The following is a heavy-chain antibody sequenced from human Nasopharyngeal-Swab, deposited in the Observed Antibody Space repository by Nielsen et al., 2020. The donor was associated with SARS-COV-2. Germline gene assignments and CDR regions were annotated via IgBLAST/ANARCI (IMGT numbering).Heavy chain of an antibody. CDR3: ARDRAQGWFGEGSDY. V-gene: IGHV3-48*03. CDR1: GFTFSSYE. Sequence: GESLKISCAASGFTFSSYEMNWVRQAPGKGLEWVSYISSSGSTIYYADSVKGRFTISRDNAKNSLYLQMNSLRAEGTAVYYCARDRAQGWFGEGSDYWGQGTLVTVSS. D-gene: IGHD3-10*01. J-gene: IGHJ4*02. CDR2: ISSSGSTI.